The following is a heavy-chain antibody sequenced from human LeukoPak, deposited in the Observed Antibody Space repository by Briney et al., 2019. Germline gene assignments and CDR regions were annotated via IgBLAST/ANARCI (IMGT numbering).Heavy chain of an antibody. CDR1: GGTFSSYA. CDR2: IIPIFGTA. D-gene: IGHD6-19*01. Sequence: ASVKVSCKASGGTFSSYAISWLRQAPGQGLEWMGGIIPIFGTANYAQKFQGRVTITADESTSTAYMELSSLRSEDTAVYYCARTSWLVENWFDPWGQGTLVTVSS. J-gene: IGHJ5*02. V-gene: IGHV1-69*13. CDR3: ARTSWLVENWFDP.